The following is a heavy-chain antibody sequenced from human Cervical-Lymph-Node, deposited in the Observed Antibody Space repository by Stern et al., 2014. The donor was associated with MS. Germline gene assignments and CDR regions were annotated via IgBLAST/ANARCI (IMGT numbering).Heavy chain of an antibody. J-gene: IGHJ4*02. CDR1: GGSISSGDYS. D-gene: IGHD4-23*01. CDR2: IVHSGST. CDR3: ARIFGGNFDN. V-gene: IGHV4-30-2*01. Sequence: QVQLQESGSGLVKPSQTLSLTCAVSGGSISSGDYSWSWIRQPPGKSLEWIGYIVHSGSTYYNPYLKSRVSISVDRSKNQFSLKLSSVTAADTAMYYCARIFGGNFDNWGQGTLVTVSS.